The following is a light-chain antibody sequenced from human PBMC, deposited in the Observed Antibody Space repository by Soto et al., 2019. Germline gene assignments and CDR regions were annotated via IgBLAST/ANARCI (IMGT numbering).Light chain of an antibody. V-gene: IGKV1-5*03. J-gene: IGKJ2*01. Sequence: DIQMTQSPSTLSASVGDRVTITCRASENISKWLAWYQQKPGKAPKVLIYEVSTLKSGVPSRFSGTGSGAEFTLACRGLRPDDAASFYCHQYTNCSPAFGQGPKLE. CDR2: EVS. CDR3: HQYTNCSPA. CDR1: ENISKW.